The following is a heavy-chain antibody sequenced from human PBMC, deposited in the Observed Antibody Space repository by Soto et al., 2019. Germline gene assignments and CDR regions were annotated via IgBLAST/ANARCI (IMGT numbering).Heavy chain of an antibody. D-gene: IGHD2-15*01. CDR2: MNPNNGNT. V-gene: IGHV1-8*01. J-gene: IGHJ6*02. CDR3: ARGDDVVVVAAGDYYYGMDV. Sequence: ASVKVSCKASGYTFTSYDINWVRQATGQGLEWMGWMNPNNGNTGYAQKFQGRVTMTRNTSISTAYMELSSLRSEDTAVYYCARGDDVVVVAAGDYYYGMDVWGQGTTVTVSS. CDR1: GYTFTSYD.